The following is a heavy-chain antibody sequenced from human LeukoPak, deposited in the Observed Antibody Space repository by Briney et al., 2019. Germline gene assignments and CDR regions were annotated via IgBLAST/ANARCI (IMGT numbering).Heavy chain of an antibody. CDR3: ARDPDYYDSSGYYYDY. D-gene: IGHD3-22*01. J-gene: IGHJ4*02. CDR2: MNPNSGNT. CDR1: GYTFTSYD. V-gene: IGHV1-8*01. Sequence: ASVKVSCKASGYTFTSYDINWVRQVTGQGLEWMGWMNPNSGNTGYAQKFQGRVTMTRNTSISTAYMELRSLRSDDTAVYYCARDPDYYDSSGYYYDYWGQGTLVTVSS.